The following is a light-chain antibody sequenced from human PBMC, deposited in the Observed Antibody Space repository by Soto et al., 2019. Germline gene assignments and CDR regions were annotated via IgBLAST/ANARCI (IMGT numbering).Light chain of an antibody. CDR2: VAS. Sequence: ESVLTQSPGTLSLSPGERATLSCRASQSVSSSYLAWYQQKPGQAPRLLIHVASSRATGIPDRFSGLGSGTDFTLTISRLEPEDFAVYYCQQYGSSPWTFGQGTKVEIK. CDR1: QSVSSSY. V-gene: IGKV3-20*01. J-gene: IGKJ1*01. CDR3: QQYGSSPWT.